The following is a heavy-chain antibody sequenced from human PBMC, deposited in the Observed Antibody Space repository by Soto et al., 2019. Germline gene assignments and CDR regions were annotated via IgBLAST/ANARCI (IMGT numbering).Heavy chain of an antibody. CDR3: ARWHSSSGYYGMDV. J-gene: IGHJ6*02. Sequence: SETLSLTCTVSGGSISSYYWSWIRQPPGKGLEWIGYIYYSGSTNYNPSLKSRVTISVDTSKNQFSLKLNSMTAADTAVYYCARWHSSSGYYGMDVWGQGTTVTVSS. D-gene: IGHD6-25*01. CDR2: IYYSGST. CDR1: GGSISSYY. V-gene: IGHV4-59*08.